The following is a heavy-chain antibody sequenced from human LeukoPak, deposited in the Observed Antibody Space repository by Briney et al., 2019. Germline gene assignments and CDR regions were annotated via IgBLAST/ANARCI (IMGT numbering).Heavy chain of an antibody. CDR2: ISGSGGST. CDR1: GFTFSSYA. D-gene: IGHD6-13*01. CDR3: AKTRGNSWSGFDY. J-gene: IGHJ4*02. Sequence: PGGSLRLSCAASGFTFSSYAMSWVRQAPGKGLEWVSAISGSGGSTYYAASLKGRFTISRDNSRNTLSLQMNSLRAEDTAVYYCAKTRGNSWSGFDYWGQGTLVTVSS. V-gene: IGHV3-23*01.